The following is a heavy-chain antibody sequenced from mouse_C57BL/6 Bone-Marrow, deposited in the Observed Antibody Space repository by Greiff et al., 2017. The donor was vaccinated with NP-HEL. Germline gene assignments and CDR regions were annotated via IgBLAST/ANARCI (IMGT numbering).Heavy chain of an antibody. CDR3: TYYDYDGAMDY. J-gene: IGHJ4*01. D-gene: IGHD2-4*01. CDR1: GYTFTSYW. CDR2: IYPGNSDT. Sequence: VQLKQSGTVLARPGASVKMSCKTSGYTFTSYWMHWVKQRPGQGLEWIGAIYPGNSDTSSNQKFKGKAKLTAVTSASTAYMELSSLTNDDSAFYYCTYYDYDGAMDYWGQGTSVTVSS. V-gene: IGHV1-5*01.